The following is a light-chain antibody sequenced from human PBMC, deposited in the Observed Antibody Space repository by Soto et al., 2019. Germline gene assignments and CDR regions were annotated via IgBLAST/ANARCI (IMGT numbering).Light chain of an antibody. V-gene: IGKV1-12*01. CDR3: QQANSFLRA. CDR1: QDISNW. J-gene: IGKJ1*01. Sequence: DIQMTQSPSSVSASVGDRVTITCRASQDISNWLAWYQQKPGKAPKLLIYATSNLQSGVPSRFSGSGSGTDFTLTISSLQPEDFATYYCQQANSFLRAFGQGTKVEIQ. CDR2: ATS.